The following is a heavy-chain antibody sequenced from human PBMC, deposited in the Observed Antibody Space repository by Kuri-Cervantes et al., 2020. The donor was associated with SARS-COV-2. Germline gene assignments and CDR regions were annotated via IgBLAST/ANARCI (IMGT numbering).Heavy chain of an antibody. CDR2: SNAGNGNT. J-gene: IGHJ4*02. Sequence: ASVKVSCKASGYTFTSYAMHWVRQAPGQRLEWMGWSNAGNGNTKYSQEFQGRVTITRDTSASTAYMELSSLRSEDMAVYYCATAPKEWLFFDYWGQGTLVTVSS. CDR1: GYTFTSYA. CDR3: ATAPKEWLFFDY. D-gene: IGHD3-3*01. V-gene: IGHV1-3*02.